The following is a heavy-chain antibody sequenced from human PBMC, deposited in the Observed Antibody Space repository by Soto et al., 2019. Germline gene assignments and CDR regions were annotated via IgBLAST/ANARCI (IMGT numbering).Heavy chain of an antibody. J-gene: IGHJ4*02. CDR3: ARAVGPFDY. CDR1: GFTFSIYG. V-gene: IGHV3-33*01. D-gene: IGHD3-16*01. CDR2: IWNDGSNK. Sequence: QVQLVESGGGVVQPGRSLRLSCAASGFTFSIYGMHWVRQAPGKGLEWVAVIWNDGSNKYYGDSVKGRFTISRDNSKNTLYLHMNSLIADDTAVYYCARAVGPFDYWGQGTLVTVSS.